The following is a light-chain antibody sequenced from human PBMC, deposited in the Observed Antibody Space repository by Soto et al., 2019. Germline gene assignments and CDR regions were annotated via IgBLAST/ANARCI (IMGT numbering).Light chain of an antibody. V-gene: IGLV1-40*01. CDR3: QSYDSILDGVI. Sequence: SVLTQPHSVSGAPGQTVTMSCTGSSSNFGAGYDVHWYQQLPGTAPKRLIYGSTNRHSGVPARFSGSKSDTSASLAITGLQAEDEADYYCQSYDSILDGVIFGGGTKLTVL. CDR1: SSNFGAGYD. J-gene: IGLJ2*01. CDR2: GST.